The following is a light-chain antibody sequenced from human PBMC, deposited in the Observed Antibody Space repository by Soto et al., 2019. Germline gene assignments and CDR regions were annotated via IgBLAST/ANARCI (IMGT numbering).Light chain of an antibody. CDR3: CSYAGSYPLV. CDR1: SSDVGGYNY. V-gene: IGLV2-11*01. Sequence: QSVLTQPRSVSGSPGQSVTISCTGTSSDVGGYNYVSWYQQHPGKAPKLMIYDVSKWPSGVPDRFSGSKSGNTASLTISWLQAEDEADYYCCSYAGSYPLVFGTGTKVTVL. J-gene: IGLJ1*01. CDR2: DVS.